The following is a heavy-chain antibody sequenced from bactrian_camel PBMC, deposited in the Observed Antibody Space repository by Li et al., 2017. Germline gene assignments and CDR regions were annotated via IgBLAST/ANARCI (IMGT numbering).Heavy chain of an antibody. CDR3: VDDCYGSRYYLARRTNV. V-gene: IGHV3S40*01. J-gene: IGHJ4*01. D-gene: IGHD6*01. CDR1: GYTSKSAF. Sequence: VQLVESGGGSVQAGGSLRLSCVASGYTSKSAFMGWFRQAPGKDREAVAAIGTDDGRTCYADSAKGRFTISRENDKNTVYLQMNNLKPEDTAMYYCVDDCYGSRYYLARRTNVWGQGTQVTVS. CDR2: IGTDDGRT.